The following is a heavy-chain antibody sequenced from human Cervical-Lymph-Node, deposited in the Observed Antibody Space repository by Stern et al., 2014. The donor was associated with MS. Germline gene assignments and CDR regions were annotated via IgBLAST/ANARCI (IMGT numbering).Heavy chain of an antibody. CDR3: ARGPYCSSTSCYTNGYYFYGLDV. CDR2: ISGYNGDT. V-gene: IGHV1-18*01. CDR1: GYTFTSFG. D-gene: IGHD2-2*02. Sequence: QVQLGQSGAEVKKPGASVKVSCKASGYTFTSFGISWVRRAPGQGLEWMGWISGYNGDTNYPQKFQGRVILTADTSTSTAYMDLTNLRSDDTAMYYCARGPYCSSTSCYTNGYYFYGLDVWGQGTTVTVSS. J-gene: IGHJ6*02.